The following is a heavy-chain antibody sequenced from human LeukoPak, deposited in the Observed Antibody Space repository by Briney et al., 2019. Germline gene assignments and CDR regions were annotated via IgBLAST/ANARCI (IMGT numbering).Heavy chain of an antibody. J-gene: IGHJ6*02. CDR1: GYTFTSYG. CDR3: ARSSKKLGDYYFGMDV. D-gene: IGHD3-10*01. CDR2: MNPNSGNT. Sequence: ASVKVSCKASGYTFTSYGISWVRQATGQGLEWMGWMNPNSGNTGYAQKFQGRVIMTRNTSISTAYMEVSSLRSDDTAVYYCARSSKKLGDYYFGMDVWGQGTTVTVSS. V-gene: IGHV1-8*02.